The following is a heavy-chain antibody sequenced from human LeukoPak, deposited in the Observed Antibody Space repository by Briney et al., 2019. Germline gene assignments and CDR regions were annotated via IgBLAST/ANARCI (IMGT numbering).Heavy chain of an antibody. J-gene: IGHJ4*02. CDR3: ARIPPAPSTGAGTVCDY. V-gene: IGHV5-51*01. Sequence: GESLKISCKGSGYSFTSYWIGCVRQMPGKGLEWMGIIYPGDSDTRYSPSFQGQVTISADKSISTAYLQWSSLKASDTAMYYCARIPPAPSTGAGTVCDYWGQGTLVTVSS. CDR2: IYPGDSDT. CDR1: GYSFTSYW. D-gene: IGHD6-19*01.